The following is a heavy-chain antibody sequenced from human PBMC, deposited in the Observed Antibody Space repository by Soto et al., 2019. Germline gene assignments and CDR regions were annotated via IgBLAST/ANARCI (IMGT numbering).Heavy chain of an antibody. CDR1: GYIFVNYG. V-gene: IGHV1-18*01. D-gene: IGHD3-16*02. Sequence: QVQLEQSGDEVKKPGASVKVSCKASGYIFVNYGIAWVRQAPGQGLGWLGWISPYTGNTYYATKVQGRLTLTTDTSTITAFMDLGSLTSADTAVYDGAMLDRYFTPTPHDVWGQGTTVTVSS. CDR2: ISPYTGNT. CDR3: AMLDRYFTPTPHDV. J-gene: IGHJ6*02.